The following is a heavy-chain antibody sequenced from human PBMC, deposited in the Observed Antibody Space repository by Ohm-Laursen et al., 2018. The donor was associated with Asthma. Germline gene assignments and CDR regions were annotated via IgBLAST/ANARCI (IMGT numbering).Heavy chain of an antibody. CDR1: GFTFSTYT. J-gene: IGHJ4*02. Sequence: SLRLSCAASGFTFSTYTMYWVRQAPGKGLEWVSAISGSGGSTYYADSVKGRFTISRDNSKNTLYLQMNSLRAEDTAVYHCIKDLSGTYSFDYWGQGALVTVSS. D-gene: IGHD1-26*01. V-gene: IGHV3-23*01. CDR3: IKDLSGTYSFDY. CDR2: ISGSGGST.